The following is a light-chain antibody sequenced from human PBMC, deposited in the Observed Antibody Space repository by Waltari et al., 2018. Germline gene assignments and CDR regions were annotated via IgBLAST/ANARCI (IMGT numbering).Light chain of an antibody. V-gene: IGKV1-NL1*01. CDR1: QGISSS. Sequence: DIQMTQSPSSLSASVGDRVTITCRASQGISSSVAWYQQKAGEAPNLLLYTASRLDSGVPSRVSGSGSETDYTLTISNLQPEDFATYYCQQYYIFPFTFGGGTKVDI. CDR3: QQYYIFPFT. CDR2: TAS. J-gene: IGKJ4*01.